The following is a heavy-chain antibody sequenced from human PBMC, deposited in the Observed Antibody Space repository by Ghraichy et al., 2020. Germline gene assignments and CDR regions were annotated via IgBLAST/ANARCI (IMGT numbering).Heavy chain of an antibody. CDR2: ISGSGGST. CDR1: GFTFSSHA. CDR3: AKEDTQRISLVRGAIFDGMHV. D-gene: IGHD3-10*01. Sequence: GGSLRLSCAASGFTFSSHAMSWVRQAPGKGLEWVSGISGSGGSTYHADSAKGRFTISRDNSKNTLYLQMNSLRAEDTAVYYCAKEDTQRISLVRGAIFDGMHVWGQGTAVTVSS. J-gene: IGHJ6*02. V-gene: IGHV3-23*01.